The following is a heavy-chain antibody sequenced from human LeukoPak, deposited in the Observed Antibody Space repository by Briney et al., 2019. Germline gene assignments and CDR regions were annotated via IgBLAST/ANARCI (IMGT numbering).Heavy chain of an antibody. Sequence: GGSLRLSCAASGFTFSTYWMHWVRQAPGKGLVWVSRINGDATSTRYADSVKGRFTISRDNARNTLYLQMNGLRVEDTAVYFCARELVVRAGDYFDNWGQGTPVTVSS. CDR1: GFTFSTYW. D-gene: IGHD2-2*01. CDR2: INGDATST. J-gene: IGHJ4*02. CDR3: ARELVVRAGDYFDN. V-gene: IGHV3-74*01.